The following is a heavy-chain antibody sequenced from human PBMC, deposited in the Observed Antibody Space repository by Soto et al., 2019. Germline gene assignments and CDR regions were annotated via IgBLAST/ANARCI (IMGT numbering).Heavy chain of an antibody. J-gene: IGHJ4*02. CDR3: VKDHAFGYSSSWYYFDY. D-gene: IGHD6-13*01. V-gene: IGHV3-64D*08. Sequence: GGSLRLSCSASGFTFSSYAMHWVRQAPGKGLEYVSAISSNGGSTYYADSVKGRFTISRDNSKNTLYLQMSSLRAEDTAVYYCVKDHAFGYSSSWYYFDYWGQGTLVTVSS. CDR1: GFTFSSYA. CDR2: ISSNGGST.